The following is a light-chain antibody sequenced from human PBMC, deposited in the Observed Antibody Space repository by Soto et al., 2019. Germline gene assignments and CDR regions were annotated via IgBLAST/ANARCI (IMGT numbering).Light chain of an antibody. CDR1: QSVSSSY. Sequence: EIVLTQSPGTLSLSPGERATLSCRASQSVSSSYLAWYQQKPGQAPRLLIYGASSRATGIPDRFSGSGSGTDFTLTISRLEPEDFAVYSCQQYSSSPKWTLGQGTKVEIK. CDR3: QQYSSSPKWT. J-gene: IGKJ1*01. V-gene: IGKV3-20*01. CDR2: GAS.